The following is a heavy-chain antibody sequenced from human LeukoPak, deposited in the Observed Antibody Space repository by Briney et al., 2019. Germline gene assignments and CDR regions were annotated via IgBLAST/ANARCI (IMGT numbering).Heavy chain of an antibody. Sequence: SETLSLTCAVSGGSISSGSYYWSWIRQPAGKGLEWIGRIYTRGSTDYNPSLKSRVTISIDTSKNQFSLKLSSVTAADTAVYYCARDDVGIAAAGGTYWGQGTLVTVSS. J-gene: IGHJ4*02. CDR1: GGSISSGSYY. V-gene: IGHV4-61*02. CDR2: IYTRGST. D-gene: IGHD6-13*01. CDR3: ARDDVGIAAAGGTY.